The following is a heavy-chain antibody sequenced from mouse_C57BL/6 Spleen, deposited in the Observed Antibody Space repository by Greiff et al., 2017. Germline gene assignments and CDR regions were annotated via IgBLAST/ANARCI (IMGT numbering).Heavy chain of an antibody. CDR2: IWWDDDK. Sequence: QVTLKVSGPGILQPSQTLSLTCSFSGFSLSTFGMGVGWIRQPSGKGLEWLAHIWWDDDKYYNPALKSRLTITKDTSKNQVFLKSANVDTADTATYYCARMITTVVATEAMDYGGQGTSVTVSS. CDR3: ARMITTVVATEAMDY. V-gene: IGHV8-8*01. CDR1: GFSLSTFGMG. D-gene: IGHD1-1*01. J-gene: IGHJ4*01.